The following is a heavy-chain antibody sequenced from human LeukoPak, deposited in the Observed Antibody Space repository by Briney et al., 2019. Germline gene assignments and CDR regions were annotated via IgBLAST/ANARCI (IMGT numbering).Heavy chain of an antibody. CDR2: IYPGDSDT. CDR1: GYSFTSYW. J-gene: IGHJ3*02. V-gene: IGHV5-51*01. Sequence: GESLKISCKGSGYSFTSYWIGWVRQMPGKGLEWTGIIYPGDSDTRYSPSFQGQVTISADKSISTAYLQWSSLKASDTAMYYCARRPVEMATNHQGAFDIWGQGTMVTVSS. CDR3: ARRPVEMATNHQGAFDI. D-gene: IGHD5-24*01.